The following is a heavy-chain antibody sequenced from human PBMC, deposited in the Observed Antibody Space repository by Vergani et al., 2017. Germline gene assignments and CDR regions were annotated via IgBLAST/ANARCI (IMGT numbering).Heavy chain of an antibody. CDR2: ISGSGGST. CDR1: GFTFSSYA. D-gene: IGHD6-19*01. CDR3: AKSGVRYSSGWYFDY. J-gene: IGHJ4*02. V-gene: IGHV3-23*01. Sequence: EVQLLESGGGLVQPGGSLRLSCAASGFTFSSYAMSWVRQAPGKGLEWVSAISGSGGSTYYADSVKGRFTISRDNSKNTLYLQMNSLRAEDAAVYYCAKSGVRYSSGWYFDYWGQGTLVTVSS.